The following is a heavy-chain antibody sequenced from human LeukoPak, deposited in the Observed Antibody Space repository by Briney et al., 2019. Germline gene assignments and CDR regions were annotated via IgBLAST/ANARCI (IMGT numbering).Heavy chain of an antibody. Sequence: GGSPRLSCAASGFTFSNYAMNWVRQAPGKGLEWISGIGGSGTGTFYADSVKGRFTISRDNSKNTLFLQMTSLRAEDTAIYYCAKDSDTPGYFDCWGQGTPVTVSS. CDR3: AKDSDTPGYFDC. CDR1: GFTFSNYA. D-gene: IGHD2-2*02. CDR2: IGGSGTGT. V-gene: IGHV3-23*01. J-gene: IGHJ4*02.